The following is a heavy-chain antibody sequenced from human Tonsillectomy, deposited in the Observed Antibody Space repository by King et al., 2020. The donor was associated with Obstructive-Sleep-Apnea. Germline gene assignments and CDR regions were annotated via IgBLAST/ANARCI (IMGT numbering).Heavy chain of an antibody. CDR1: GFTFTNYA. V-gene: IGHV3-23*04. D-gene: IGHD3-10*01. Sequence: VQLVESGGGLVQPGGSLRLSCAASGFTFTNYAMSWVRQAPGKGLGWVSGISASGGSTYYADSVKGRFTISRDTSKHTLYLQINSLLTEDTAIYYCAKAPPPPLVRGDLGFDYWGQGTLVTVSS. CDR2: ISASGGST. CDR3: AKAPPPPLVRGDLGFDY. J-gene: IGHJ4*02.